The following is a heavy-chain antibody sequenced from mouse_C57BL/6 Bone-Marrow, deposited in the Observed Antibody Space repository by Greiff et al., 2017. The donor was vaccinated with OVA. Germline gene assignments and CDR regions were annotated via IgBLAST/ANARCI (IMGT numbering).Heavy chain of an antibody. CDR2: IYPRSGNT. Sequence: LEESGAELARPGASVKLSCKASGYTFTSYGISWVKQRTGQGLEWIGEIYPRSGNTYYNEKFKGKATLTADKSSSTAYMELRSLTSEDSAVYFCARRGWLLSDYWGQGTTLTVSS. V-gene: IGHV1-81*01. CDR1: GYTFTSYG. CDR3: ARRGWLLSDY. D-gene: IGHD2-3*01. J-gene: IGHJ2*01.